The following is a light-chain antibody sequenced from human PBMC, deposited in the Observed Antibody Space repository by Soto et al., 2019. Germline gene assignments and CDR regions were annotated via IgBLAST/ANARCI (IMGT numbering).Light chain of an antibody. CDR1: SSDAGVYDA. CDR2: DVN. J-gene: IGLJ1*01. CDR3: NSYASTTLYV. V-gene: IGLV2-14*01. Sequence: QSVLTQPASVSGSPGQSITISCSGTSSDAGVYDAVSWYQQYPGKAPKLMIYDVNNRPSGVSNRFSGSKSGGTASLTISGLQADDEADYYCNSYASTTLYVFGTGTKLTVL.